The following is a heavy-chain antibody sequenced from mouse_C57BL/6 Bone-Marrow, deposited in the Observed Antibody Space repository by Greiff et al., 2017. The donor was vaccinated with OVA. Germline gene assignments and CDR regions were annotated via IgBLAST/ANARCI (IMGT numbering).Heavy chain of an antibody. CDR1: GYTFTDYY. CDR2: INPNNGGT. D-gene: IGHD1-1*01. CDR3: ARENLITTGILHD. Sequence: EVQLQQSGPELVKPGASVKISCKASGYTFTDYYMNWVKQSHGKSLEWIGDINPNNGGTSYNQKFKGKATLTVDKSSSTAYMELRSLTSEDSAVYYCARENLITTGILHDWGQGTTLTVSS. V-gene: IGHV1-26*01. J-gene: IGHJ2*01.